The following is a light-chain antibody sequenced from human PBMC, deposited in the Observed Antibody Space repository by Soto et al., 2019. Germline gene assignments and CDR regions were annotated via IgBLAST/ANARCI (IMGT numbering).Light chain of an antibody. V-gene: IGKV1-39*01. Sequence: DIQMTQSPSSLSAFVGDRATITCRASQNVNNNLNWYQQKPGKAPKLLIYAASNLHSGVTSRFRGSGSGTGFTLTISSLQPGDFATYFCQQSYTAPRTFGQGTKVEI. CDR3: QQSYTAPRT. CDR1: QNVNNN. CDR2: AAS. J-gene: IGKJ1*01.